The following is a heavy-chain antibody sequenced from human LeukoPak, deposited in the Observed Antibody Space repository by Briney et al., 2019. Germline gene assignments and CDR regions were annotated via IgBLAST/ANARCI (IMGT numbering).Heavy chain of an antibody. CDR2: IKQDGSEK. J-gene: IGHJ4*02. V-gene: IGHV3-7*01. CDR3: AREYCGGDCYYPDFDY. CDR1: GFTFSSYW. Sequence: GGSLRLSCAASGFTFSSYWMSWVRQAPGKGLEWVANIKQDGSEKYYVDSVKGRFTISRDNAKNSLYLQMNSLRADDTAVYYCAREYCGGDCYYPDFDYWGQGTLVTVSS. D-gene: IGHD2-21*02.